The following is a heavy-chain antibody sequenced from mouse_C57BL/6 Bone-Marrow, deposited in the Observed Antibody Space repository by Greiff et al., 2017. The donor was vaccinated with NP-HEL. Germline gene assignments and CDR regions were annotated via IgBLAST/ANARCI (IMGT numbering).Heavy chain of an antibody. CDR1: GFTFSSYA. D-gene: IGHD1-1*01. CDR2: ISDGGSYT. Sequence: EVKLVESGGGLVKPGGSLKLSCAASGFTFSSYAMSWVRQTPEKRLEWVATISDGGSYTYYPDNVKGRFTISRDNAKNNLYLQMSHLKSEDTAMYYCARSLTTVVAHWYFDVWGTGTTVTVSS. V-gene: IGHV5-4*03. CDR3: ARSLTTVVAHWYFDV. J-gene: IGHJ1*03.